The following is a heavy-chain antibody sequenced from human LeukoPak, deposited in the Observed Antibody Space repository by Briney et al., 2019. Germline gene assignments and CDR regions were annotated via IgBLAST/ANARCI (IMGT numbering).Heavy chain of an antibody. V-gene: IGHV4-59*01. CDR2: IYYSGST. CDR3: ARDFMPRRSYHLDAFDI. Sequence: SETLSLTCTVSGGSISSYYWSWIRQPPGKGLEWIGYIYYSGSTNYNPSLKSRVTISVDTSKQQFSLQLSSVTAADTALYYCARDFMPRRSYHLDAFDIWGQGTMVTVSS. CDR1: GGSISSYY. J-gene: IGHJ3*02. D-gene: IGHD3-10*01.